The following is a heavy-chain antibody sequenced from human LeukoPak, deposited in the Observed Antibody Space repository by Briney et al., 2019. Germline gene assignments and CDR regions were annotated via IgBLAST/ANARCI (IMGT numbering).Heavy chain of an antibody. CDR3: TTECCLYDSSGYYHEDYFDY. CDR2: IKSKTDGGTT. D-gene: IGHD3-22*01. CDR1: VFTFSKAW. J-gene: IGHJ4*02. Sequence: GGSLRLSCAASVFTFSKAWMSWVRQAPGKGLEWVGRIKSKTDGGTTDYAAPVKGRFTISRDDSKNTLYLQMNSLKTEDTAVYYCTTECCLYDSSGYYHEDYFDYWGQGTLVTVSS. V-gene: IGHV3-15*01.